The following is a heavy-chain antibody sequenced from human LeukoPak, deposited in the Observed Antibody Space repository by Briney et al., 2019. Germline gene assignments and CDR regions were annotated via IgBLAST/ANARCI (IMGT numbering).Heavy chain of an antibody. CDR3: AREGSVTEEPNFDY. CDR1: GYTFTSFY. V-gene: IGHV1-46*01. J-gene: IGHJ4*02. Sequence: ASVQVSCKTSGYTFTSFYIHWVRQAPGQGLEWMGIINPSGGSTSYAQKFQGRVTMTRDTSTSTVYMELSSLRSEDTAVYYCAREGSVTEEPNFDYWGQGTLVTVSS. D-gene: IGHD3-10*01. CDR2: INPSGGST.